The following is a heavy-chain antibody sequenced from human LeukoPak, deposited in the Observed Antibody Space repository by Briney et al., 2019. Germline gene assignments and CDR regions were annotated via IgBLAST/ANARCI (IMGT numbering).Heavy chain of an antibody. D-gene: IGHD1-1*01. J-gene: IGHJ4*01. CDR1: GFTFSSYW. CDR2: IKQDASEK. CDR3: ARYDNGGY. V-gene: IGHV3-7*01. Sequence: PGGSLRLSCAASGFTFSSYWMSWVRGAPGKGLEWVAGIKQDASEKYYVDSVKGRFTISRDNAKNSLYLQMNSLRAGDTAGYYCARYDNGGYWGQGTLVTVSS.